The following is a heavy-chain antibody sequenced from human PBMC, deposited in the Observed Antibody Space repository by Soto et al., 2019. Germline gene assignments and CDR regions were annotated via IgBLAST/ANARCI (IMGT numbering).Heavy chain of an antibody. CDR3: AKLGNGLWDIYYYYGMDV. J-gene: IGHJ6*02. CDR2: ISYDGSNK. V-gene: IGHV3-30*18. D-gene: IGHD5-18*01. CDR1: GFTFSSYG. Sequence: QVQLVESGGGVVQPGRSLRLSCAASGFTFSSYGMHWVRQAPGKGLEWVAVISYDGSNKYYADSVKGRFTISRDNSKNTLYLQMNSLRAEDTAVYYCAKLGNGLWDIYYYYGMDVWGQGTTVTVSS.